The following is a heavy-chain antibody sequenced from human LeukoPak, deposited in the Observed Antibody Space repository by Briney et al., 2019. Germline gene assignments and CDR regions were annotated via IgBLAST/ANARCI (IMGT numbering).Heavy chain of an antibody. D-gene: IGHD3-3*01. CDR2: IYTSGST. J-gene: IGHJ6*02. CDR3: ARDHVSRYDFWSGYYYYYGMDV. Sequence: SETLSLTCTVSGGSISSYYWSWIRQPAGKGLEWIGRIYTSGSTNYNPSLKSRVTMSVDTSKNQFSLKLSSVTAADTAGYYCARDHVSRYDFWSGYYYYYGMDVWGQGTTVTVSS. CDR1: GGSISSYY. V-gene: IGHV4-4*07.